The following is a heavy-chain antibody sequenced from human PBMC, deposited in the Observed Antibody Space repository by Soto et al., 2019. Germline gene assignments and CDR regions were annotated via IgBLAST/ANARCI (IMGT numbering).Heavy chain of an antibody. D-gene: IGHD5-18*01. CDR1: GFTFTNYA. J-gene: IGHJ4*02. V-gene: IGHV3-23*01. CDR2: ITGGGGRT. Sequence: EVHLLEFGGGLVQPGGSLRLSCAASGFTFTNYAMNWVRQAPGKGLEWVSGITGGGGRTFYADSVKGRFTISRDHSKNTVYLQMNNVRADDTAVYYCAKEYSSVSRGSFDYWGQGALVTVSS. CDR3: AKEYSSVSRGSFDY.